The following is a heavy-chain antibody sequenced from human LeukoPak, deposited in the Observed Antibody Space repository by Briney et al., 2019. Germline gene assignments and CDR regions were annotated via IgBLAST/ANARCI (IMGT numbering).Heavy chain of an antibody. Sequence: GRSLRLSCAASGFTFSSYAMHWVRQAPGKGLEWVAVISYDGSNKYYADSVKGQFTISRDNSKNTLYLQMNSLRAEDTAVYYCAREGYGYNPPLEYWGQGTLVTVSS. CDR2: ISYDGSNK. D-gene: IGHD5-24*01. V-gene: IGHV3-30-3*01. J-gene: IGHJ4*02. CDR3: AREGYGYNPPLEY. CDR1: GFTFSSYA.